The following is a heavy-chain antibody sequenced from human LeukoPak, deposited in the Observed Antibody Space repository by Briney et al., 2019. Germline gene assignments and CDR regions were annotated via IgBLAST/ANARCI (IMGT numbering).Heavy chain of an antibody. CDR1: GFTFRDYS. V-gene: IGHV3-48*01. Sequence: GGSLRLSCAASGFTFRDYSMNWVRKAPGQGLGWVSYSSTSSSTIYYADSVKSRFTISRDNVKNSLYLEMKSLRVDDTAVYYCARTVGYGDYHWFDPWGQGTLVTVSS. J-gene: IGHJ5*02. D-gene: IGHD4-17*01. CDR2: SSTSSSTI. CDR3: ARTVGYGDYHWFDP.